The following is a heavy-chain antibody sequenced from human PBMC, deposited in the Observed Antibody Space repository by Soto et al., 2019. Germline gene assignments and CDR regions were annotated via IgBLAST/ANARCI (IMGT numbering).Heavy chain of an antibody. J-gene: IGHJ6*02. CDR1: GGSIGGDS. CDR2: IYHSGST. V-gene: IGHV4-59*01. Sequence: QLQLQESGPGLVKPSETLSLTCTVSGGSIGGDSWSWIRQSPGKGLDFIGYIYHSGSTNYNPSLKSRLTRSMDTSKNQFSLRLSSVTAADTAVYYCARAGIVQVSYAMDVWGQGTTVTVSS. CDR3: ARAGIVQVSYAMDV. D-gene: IGHD2-8*01.